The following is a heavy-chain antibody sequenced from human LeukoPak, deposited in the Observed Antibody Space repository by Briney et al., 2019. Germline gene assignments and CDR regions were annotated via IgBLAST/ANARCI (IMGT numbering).Heavy chain of an antibody. J-gene: IGHJ6*03. D-gene: IGHD2-2*02. CDR1: GFNFSDYY. CDR2: ISSSGSTI. CDR3: AKDRPTPHTPGV. Sequence: GGSLRLSCAASGFNFSDYYMTWIRQAPGKGLEWVSYISSSGSTIYYAHSVKGRFTISRDNAKNSLYLQMNSLRAEDTAVYHCAKDRPTPHTPGVWGKGTTVTVSS. V-gene: IGHV3-11*01.